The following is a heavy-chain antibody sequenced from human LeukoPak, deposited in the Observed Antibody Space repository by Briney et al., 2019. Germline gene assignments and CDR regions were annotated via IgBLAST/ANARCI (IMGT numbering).Heavy chain of an antibody. V-gene: IGHV6-1*01. D-gene: IGHD5-18*01. Sequence: SQTLSLTCAISGDSVSSNIAAWNWVRQSPSRGLEWLGRAYFRSKWYIDYAVSLKSRMIIDPDTSKNQFSLQLNSVTPEDTAVYYCARGLYSYGHAPFDYWGQGTLVTVSS. J-gene: IGHJ4*02. CDR1: GDSVSSNIAA. CDR2: AYFRSKWYI. CDR3: ARGLYSYGHAPFDY.